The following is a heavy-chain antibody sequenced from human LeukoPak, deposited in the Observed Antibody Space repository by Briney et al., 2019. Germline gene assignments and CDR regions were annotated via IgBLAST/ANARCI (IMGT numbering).Heavy chain of an antibody. J-gene: IGHJ4*02. Sequence: PGGSLRLSCAASGFTFSSYGMHWVRQAPGKGLEWVAFIRYDGSNKYYADSVKGRFTISRDNSKNTLYLQMNSLRAEDTAVYYCANLVGYYYGDSFDYWGQGTLVTVSS. CDR1: GFTFSSYG. CDR2: IRYDGSNK. V-gene: IGHV3-30*02. D-gene: IGHD3-10*01. CDR3: ANLVGYYYGDSFDY.